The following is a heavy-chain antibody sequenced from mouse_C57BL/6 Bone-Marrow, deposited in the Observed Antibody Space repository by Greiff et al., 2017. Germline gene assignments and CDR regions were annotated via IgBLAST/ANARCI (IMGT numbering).Heavy chain of an antibody. J-gene: IGHJ1*03. CDR1: GYTFTSYW. CDR3: ARGSGSLWYFDV. CDR2: IDPSDSYT. Sequence: VQLQQPGAELVMPGASVKLSCKASGYTFTSYWMHWVKQRPGQGLEWIGEIDPSDSYTNYNQKFKGKSTLTVDKSSSTAYMQLSSLTSEDSAVYYCARGSGSLWYFDVWGTGTTVTVSS. D-gene: IGHD1-1*01. V-gene: IGHV1-69*01.